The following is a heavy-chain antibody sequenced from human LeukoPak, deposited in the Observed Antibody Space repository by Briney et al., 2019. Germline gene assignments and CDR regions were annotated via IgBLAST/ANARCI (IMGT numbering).Heavy chain of an antibody. CDR3: AKDQFIVVVVAPIGDFDC. J-gene: IGHJ4*02. CDR1: GFTFSSYA. CDR2: ISGSGGST. D-gene: IGHD2-15*01. V-gene: IGHV3-23*01. Sequence: GGSLRLSCAASGFTFSSYAMIWVRQAPGKGLEWVSAISGSGGSTYYADSVKGRFTISRDNSKNTLYLQMNSLRAEDTAVYYCAKDQFIVVVVAPIGDFDCWGQGTLVTVPS.